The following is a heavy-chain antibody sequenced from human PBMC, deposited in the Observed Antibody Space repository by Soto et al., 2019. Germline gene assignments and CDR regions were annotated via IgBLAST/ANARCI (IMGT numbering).Heavy chain of an antibody. CDR1: GYSFISYD. J-gene: IGHJ5*02. V-gene: IGHV1-8*01. D-gene: IGHD3-16*01. Sequence: QVQLVQSGAEVKKPGASVKVSCKAFGYSFISYDITWVRQAAGQGLEWMGWINPSSVHPGYAQKFQGRVTMTWKTSISTAYMELSGLRCEDTAVYCCARAAGGVLDPWGQGTLVTVSS. CDR2: INPSSVHP. CDR3: ARAAGGVLDP.